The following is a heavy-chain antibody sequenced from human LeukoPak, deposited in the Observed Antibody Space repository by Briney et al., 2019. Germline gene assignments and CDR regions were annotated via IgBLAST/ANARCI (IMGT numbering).Heavy chain of an antibody. V-gene: IGHV4-4*02. CDR1: GGSISSSNW. Sequence: PSGTLSLTCAVSGGSISSSNWWSWVRQPPGKGREWIGEIYHSGSTNYNPSLKSRVTISVDKSKNQFSLKLSSVTAADTAVYYWARGSYDILTGRPTDAFDIWGQGTMVTVSS. CDR3: ARGSYDILTGRPTDAFDI. CDR2: IYHSGST. D-gene: IGHD3-9*01. J-gene: IGHJ3*02.